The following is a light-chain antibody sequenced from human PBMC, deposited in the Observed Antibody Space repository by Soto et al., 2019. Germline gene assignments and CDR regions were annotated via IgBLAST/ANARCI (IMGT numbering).Light chain of an antibody. V-gene: IGKV3-11*01. J-gene: IGKJ3*01. Sequence: EIVLTQSPATLSLSPGERATLSCRASQSVSSYLAWYQQKPGQAPRLLIYDASNRATGIPARFSGRGSGTDFTLYISSLEPEDFAVYYCQQRSNWPPRLTFGPGTKVYIK. CDR2: DAS. CDR1: QSVSSY. CDR3: QQRSNWPPRLT.